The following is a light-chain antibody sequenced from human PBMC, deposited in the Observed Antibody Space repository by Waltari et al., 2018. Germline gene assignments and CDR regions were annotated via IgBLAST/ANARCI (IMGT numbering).Light chain of an antibody. V-gene: IGKV1-39*01. CDR3: QESYSSPRGA. CDR2: AAS. Sequence: EIQMTQSPSSLAASVGDRVTITCRASQSIGKYLNWYVQKAGKAPKLLIYAASSLQSGVSSRFTGSGSETDFTLTISGLQSDDFATYYCQESYSSPRGAFGQGTKLEIK. CDR1: QSIGKY. J-gene: IGKJ2*01.